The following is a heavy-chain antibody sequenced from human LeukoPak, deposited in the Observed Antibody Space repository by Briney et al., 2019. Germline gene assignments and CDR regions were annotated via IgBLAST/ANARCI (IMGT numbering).Heavy chain of an antibody. CDR3: ARVTVGYFDY. CDR1: GCSISSGYY. J-gene: IGHJ4*02. V-gene: IGHV4-38-2*02. Sequence: ASETLSLTCTVSGCSISSGYYWGWIRQPPGKGLVWIGNMYHSGSTYYNPSLKSRVTISVDTSKNQFSLKLRSVTAADTAVYYCARVTVGYFDYWGQGTLVTVSS. D-gene: IGHD4-17*01. CDR2: MYHSGST.